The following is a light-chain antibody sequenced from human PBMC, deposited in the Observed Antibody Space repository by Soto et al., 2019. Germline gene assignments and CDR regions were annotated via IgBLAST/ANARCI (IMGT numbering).Light chain of an antibody. CDR2: NAF. CDR3: QYCSSSLWT. V-gene: IGKV3-20*01. Sequence: EIVLTQSPGALSLSPGERATLSCRASQSVSSSFLAWYQQKPGQAPRLLIHNAFSRATGIPDRFSGSGSGTDLILTISGLEPEDFAVYYCQYCSSSLWTFGQGTKVDIK. J-gene: IGKJ1*01. CDR1: QSVSSSF.